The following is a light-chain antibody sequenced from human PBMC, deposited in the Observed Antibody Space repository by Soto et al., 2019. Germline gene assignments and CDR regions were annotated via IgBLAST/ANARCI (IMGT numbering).Light chain of an antibody. V-gene: IGKV1-5*03. CDR1: QSISSW. J-gene: IGKJ1*01. CDR3: QQYNSYSWT. CDR2: KAS. Sequence: DIQMTQSPSTLSASVGDRVTITCRASQSISSWLAWYQQKPGKAPKLLIYKASSLESGVQSRFSGSGSGTEFTLTISSLQPDDFATYYCQQYNSYSWTFGQGTKVDNK.